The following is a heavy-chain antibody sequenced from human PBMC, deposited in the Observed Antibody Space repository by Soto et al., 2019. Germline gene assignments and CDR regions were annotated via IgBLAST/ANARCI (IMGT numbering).Heavy chain of an antibody. J-gene: IGHJ1*01. CDR1: GFSLSTSGVG. CDR3: VGGRYFDCLRPRYFQH. V-gene: IGHV2-5*02. Sequence: QITLKESGPTLVKPTQTLTLTCTFSGFSLSTSGVGVGWIRQPPGKALEWLALIYWDDDKRYSPSLKSRLTITKNTSKTKVVLTMTNMDPVDTATYYCVGGRYFDCLRPRYFQHWGQGTLVTVSS. D-gene: IGHD3-9*01. CDR2: IYWDDDK.